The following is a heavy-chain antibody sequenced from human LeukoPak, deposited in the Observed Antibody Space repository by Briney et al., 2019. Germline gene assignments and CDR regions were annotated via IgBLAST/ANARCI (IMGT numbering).Heavy chain of an antibody. CDR3: ARRGGSFDGPPDY. CDR2: THYSGTT. D-gene: IGHD2-15*01. Sequence: SETLSLTCTVSGASISSYYWTWIRQSPGKVLEWIGYTHYSGTTNYNPSLKSRVTISVDTSKNQFSLQLSSVTAADTAMYYCARRGGSFDGPPDYWGQGTLVTVSS. CDR1: GASISSYY. V-gene: IGHV4-59*08. J-gene: IGHJ4*02.